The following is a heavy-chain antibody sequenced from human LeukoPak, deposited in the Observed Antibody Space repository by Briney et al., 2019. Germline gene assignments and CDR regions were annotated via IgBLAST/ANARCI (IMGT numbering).Heavy chain of an antibody. Sequence: SSVKLSRKSSVATFSSYAISWVGQAPGPGVEWMGRIIPIFDIANYAQKFQGIVTINADKTTSKAYMELSSLRSEETAVYYCERDIEGNISDWFDPWGQGTLVTVSS. V-gene: IGHV1-69*04. D-gene: IGHD1/OR15-1a*01. CDR1: VATFSSYA. CDR3: ERDIEGNISDWFDP. CDR2: IIPIFDIA. J-gene: IGHJ5*02.